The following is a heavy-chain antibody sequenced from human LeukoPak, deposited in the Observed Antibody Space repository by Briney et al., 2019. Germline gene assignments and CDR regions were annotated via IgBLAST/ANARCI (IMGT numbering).Heavy chain of an antibody. CDR2: IYHSGST. J-gene: IGHJ4*02. V-gene: IGHV4-38-2*02. Sequence: SETLSLTCTVSGYSISSGYYWGWIRQPPGKGLEWIGSIYHSGSTYYNPSLKSRVTISVDTSKNQFSLKLSSVTAADTAVYYCVRDQGAVAGSVDYWGQGTLVTVSS. D-gene: IGHD6-19*01. CDR3: VRDQGAVAGSVDY. CDR1: GYSISSGYY.